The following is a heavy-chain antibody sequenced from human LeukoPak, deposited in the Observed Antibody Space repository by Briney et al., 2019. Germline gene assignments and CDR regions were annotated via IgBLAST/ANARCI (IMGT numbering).Heavy chain of an antibody. V-gene: IGHV4-31*03. J-gene: IGHJ4*02. D-gene: IGHD1-26*01. CDR2: IYYSGST. CDR3: ATSPSGSRDY. CDR1: GGSISSGGYY. Sequence: PSETLSLTCTVSGGSISSGGYYWSWIRQHPGKGLEWIGYIYYSGSTYHNPSLKSRVTISVDTSKNQFSLKLSSVTAADTAVYYCATSPSGSRDYWGQGTLVTVSS.